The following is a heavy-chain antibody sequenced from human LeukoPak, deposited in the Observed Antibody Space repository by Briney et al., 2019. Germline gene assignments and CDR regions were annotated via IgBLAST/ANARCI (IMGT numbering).Heavy chain of an antibody. CDR1: GGSISSYY. CDR2: IYTSGST. CDR3: ARGPVSGYSYGYFDY. Sequence: PSETLSLTCTVSGGSISSYYWSWIRQPAGKGLEWIGRIYTSGSTNYNPSLKSRVTMSVDTSKNQFSLKLRSVTAADTAVYYCARGPVSGYSYGYFDYWGQGTLVTVSS. J-gene: IGHJ4*02. D-gene: IGHD5-18*01. V-gene: IGHV4-4*07.